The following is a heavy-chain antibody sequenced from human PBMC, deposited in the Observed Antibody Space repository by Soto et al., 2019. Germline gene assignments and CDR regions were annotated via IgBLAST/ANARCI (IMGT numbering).Heavy chain of an antibody. CDR1: GDSISSNRYY. V-gene: IGHV4-39*01. CDR2: IYHSGGT. Sequence: PSETLSLTCTVSGDSISSNRYYWGWIRQPPGKGLEWIGTIYHSGGTYYNPSLKRRVTISVDTSKNQFSLKLSSVTAADTAVYYCARRGGDYYDSGSYYYWFDPWGQGTLVTVSS. CDR3: ARRGGDYYDSGSYYYWFDP. D-gene: IGHD3-22*01. J-gene: IGHJ5*02.